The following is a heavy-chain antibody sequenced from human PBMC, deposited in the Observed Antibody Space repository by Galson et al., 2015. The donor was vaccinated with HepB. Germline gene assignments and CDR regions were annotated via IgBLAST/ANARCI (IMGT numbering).Heavy chain of an antibody. V-gene: IGHV3-48*02. J-gene: IGHJ6*02. CDR2: ISSSSSTI. CDR3: ARTYVVMVYAMPPYGMDV. CDR1: GFTFSSYS. D-gene: IGHD2-8*01. Sequence: SLRLSCAASGFTFSSYSMNWVRQAPGKGLEWVSYISSSSSTIYYADSVKGRFTISRDNAKNSLYLQMNSLRDEDTAVYYCARTYVVMVYAMPPYGMDVWGQGTTVTVSS.